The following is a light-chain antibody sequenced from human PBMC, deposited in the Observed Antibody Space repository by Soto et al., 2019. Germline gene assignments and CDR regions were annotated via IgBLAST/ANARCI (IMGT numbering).Light chain of an antibody. CDR3: QQYGSSPRIT. J-gene: IGKJ5*01. CDR1: QSVSSSY. Sequence: EIVLTQSPGTLSLSPGERATLSCRASQSVSSSYLAWYQQKPGQAPRLLIYGASSRATAIPDRFSGSGSGTDFPLTISRLEPEDFAVYYCQQYGSSPRITFGQGTRLEIK. CDR2: GAS. V-gene: IGKV3-20*01.